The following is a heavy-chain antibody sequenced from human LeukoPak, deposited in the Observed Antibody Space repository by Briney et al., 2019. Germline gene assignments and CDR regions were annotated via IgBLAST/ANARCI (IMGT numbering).Heavy chain of an antibody. D-gene: IGHD3-22*01. CDR1: GFPFSNAW. CDR2: IKTKTAGGTI. V-gene: IGHV3-15*07. Sequence: PGGALRLSCAASGFPFSNAWINWGRQAPGKGLEWVGRIKTKTAGGTIDYAAPVKGRFTISRDDSKNMLYLQMNSLKTEDTAVYFCTTDYYDSSGYVFWGQGTLVTVSS. J-gene: IGHJ4*02. CDR3: TTDYYDSSGYVF.